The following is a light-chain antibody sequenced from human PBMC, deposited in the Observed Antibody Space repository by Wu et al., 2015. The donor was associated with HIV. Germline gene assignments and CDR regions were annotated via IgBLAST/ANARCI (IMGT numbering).Light chain of an antibody. J-gene: IGKJ2*03. V-gene: IGKV1-5*03. CDR3: QYNTLPVLR. CDR1: QTINIW. CDR2: KAS. Sequence: DIQMTQSPSTLSASVGDRVTITCRASQTINIWLAWYQQKPGKAPRPLIYKASSLESGVPSRFSGSGSGTEFILTISSLLPDDFATLLLQQYNTLPVLRFGPGTTLEI.